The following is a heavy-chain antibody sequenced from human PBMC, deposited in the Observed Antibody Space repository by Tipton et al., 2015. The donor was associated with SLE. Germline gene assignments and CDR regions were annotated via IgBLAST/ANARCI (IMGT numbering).Heavy chain of an antibody. CDR2: ISYSETT. Sequence: LRLSCTVSGGSISSHYWSWIRQPPGKGLEWIGYISYSETTNYNPSLKSRVTISVDTSKNQFSLKLRSVTAADTAVYYCAGAWQGYCSGGTCYVLDYWGQGTLVTVSS. CDR3: AGAWQGYCSGGTCYVLDY. V-gene: IGHV4-59*11. D-gene: IGHD2-15*01. CDR1: GGSISSHY. J-gene: IGHJ4*02.